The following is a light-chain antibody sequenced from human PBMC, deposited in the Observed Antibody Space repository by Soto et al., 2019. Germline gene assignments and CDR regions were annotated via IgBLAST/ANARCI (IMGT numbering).Light chain of an antibody. J-gene: IGKJ2*01. CDR1: QNINNY. V-gene: IGKV1-39*01. Sequence: DIQMTQSPSSLSASVGDRVTITCRASQNINNYLSWYQQKPGKAPNLLIYSTSNLLTGVPSRFRGSGSGTEFTLSISNLQPEDFAAYYCLQTYTVPRTFGQGTNLDIK. CDR3: LQTYTVPRT. CDR2: STS.